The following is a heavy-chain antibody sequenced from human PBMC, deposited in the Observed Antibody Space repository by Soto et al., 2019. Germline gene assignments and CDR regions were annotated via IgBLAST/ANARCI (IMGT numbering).Heavy chain of an antibody. CDR1: GFTFSDYY. Sequence: PGGSLRLSCAASGFTFSDYYMNWVRRAPGKGLEWVGRIKSKTDGGTTDYAAPVKGRFTISRDDSKNTLYLQMNSLKTEDTAVYYCTTLGLGYYYYYGMDVWGQGTTVTVSS. V-gene: IGHV3-15*07. J-gene: IGHJ6*02. CDR2: IKSKTDGGTT. CDR3: TTLGLGYYYYYGMDV. D-gene: IGHD3-16*01.